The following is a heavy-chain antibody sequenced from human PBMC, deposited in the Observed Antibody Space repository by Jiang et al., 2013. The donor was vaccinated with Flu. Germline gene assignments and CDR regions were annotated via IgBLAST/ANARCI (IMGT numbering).Heavy chain of an antibody. CDR2: IYYSGST. D-gene: IGHD2-8*01. Sequence: TCTVSGGSISSSSYYWGWIRQPPGKGLEWIGSIYYSGSTYYNPSLKSRVTISVDTSKNQFSLKLSSVTAADTAVYYCARHTNGDYVDYWGQGTLVTVSS. V-gene: IGHV4-39*07. J-gene: IGHJ4*02. CDR3: ARHTNGDYVDY. CDR1: GGSISSSSYY.